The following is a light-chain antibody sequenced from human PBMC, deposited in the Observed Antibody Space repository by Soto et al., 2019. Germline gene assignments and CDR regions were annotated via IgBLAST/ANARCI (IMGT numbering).Light chain of an antibody. Sequence: EIVLTQSPATLSLSPGERATLSCRASQSVTNALAWYQQQPGQAPRLLIYHASNRATVVPARFSGSGSGTDFTLTISSLEPADFAVYYCQQRRTLGQGTKVEIK. V-gene: IGKV3-11*01. CDR3: QQRRT. CDR1: QSVTNA. J-gene: IGKJ1*01. CDR2: HAS.